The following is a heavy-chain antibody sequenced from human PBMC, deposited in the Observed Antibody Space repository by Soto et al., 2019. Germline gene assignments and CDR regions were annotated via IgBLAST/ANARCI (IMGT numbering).Heavy chain of an antibody. CDR1: GFTFSGSA. CDR2: IRDKANSYAT. J-gene: IGHJ4*02. D-gene: IGHD2-21*02. V-gene: IGHV3-73*01. CDR3: TRLYCGGDCDFDS. Sequence: GGSLRLSCAASGFTFSGSAMHWGRQASGKGLEWVGRIRDKANSYATAYTASVKGRFTISRDDSKNTAYLQMNSLKTEDTAVYYCTRLYCGGDCDFDSWGQGT.